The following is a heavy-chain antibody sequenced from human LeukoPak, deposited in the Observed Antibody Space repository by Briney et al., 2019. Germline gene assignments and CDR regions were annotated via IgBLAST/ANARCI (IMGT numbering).Heavy chain of an antibody. D-gene: IGHD3-22*01. Sequence: GGPLRLSCAASGFTFSSYAMSWVRQAPGKGLEWVSAISGSGGSTYYADSVKVRFTISRYKSKNSLYLQMKSLRDEDTAVYYCAKGGSGYYRGAFDIWGQGTMVTVSS. V-gene: IGHV3-23*01. CDR1: GFTFSSYA. J-gene: IGHJ3*02. CDR3: AKGGSGYYRGAFDI. CDR2: ISGSGGST.